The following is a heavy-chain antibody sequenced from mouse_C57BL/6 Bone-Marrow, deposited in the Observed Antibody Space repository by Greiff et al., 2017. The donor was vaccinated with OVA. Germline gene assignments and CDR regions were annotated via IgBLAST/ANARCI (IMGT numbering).Heavy chain of an antibody. V-gene: IGHV10-1*01. CDR1: GFSFNTYA. CDR3: VRPGYYIWFAY. J-gene: IGHJ3*01. CDR2: IRSKSNNYAT. D-gene: IGHD2-3*01. Sequence: GGGLVQPKGSLKLSCAASGFSFNTYAMNWVRQAPGKGLEWVARIRSKSNNYATYYADSVKDRFTISRDDSESMLYLQMNNLKTEDTAMYYCVRPGYYIWFAYWGQGTLVTVSA.